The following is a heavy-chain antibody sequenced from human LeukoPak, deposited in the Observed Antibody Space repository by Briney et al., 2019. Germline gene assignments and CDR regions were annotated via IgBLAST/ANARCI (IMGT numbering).Heavy chain of an antibody. Sequence: ASVKVSCKASGGTFSSYAINWVRQATGQGLEWMGWMNPNSGNTGYAQKFQGRVTFTRKTSTNTAYMELSSLRSEDTAVYYCARAPSRAFDIWGQGTMVTVSS. J-gene: IGHJ3*02. CDR2: MNPNSGNT. CDR1: GGTFSSYA. V-gene: IGHV1-8*03. CDR3: ARAPSRAFDI.